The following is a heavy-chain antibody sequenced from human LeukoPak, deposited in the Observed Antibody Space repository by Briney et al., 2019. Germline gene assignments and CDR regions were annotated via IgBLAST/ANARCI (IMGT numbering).Heavy chain of an antibody. Sequence: GGSLRLSCAASGFTFSTSAMNWVRQAPGKGLEGVSAMSGSGDSTYSADSVKGRFTIARDNSRNTLYLQMNSLRAEDTAVYYCAKALDGSGSYYKGSSWGQGTLVTVSS. D-gene: IGHD3-10*01. CDR1: GFTFSTSA. J-gene: IGHJ5*02. CDR2: MSGSGDST. V-gene: IGHV3-23*01. CDR3: AKALDGSGSYYKGSS.